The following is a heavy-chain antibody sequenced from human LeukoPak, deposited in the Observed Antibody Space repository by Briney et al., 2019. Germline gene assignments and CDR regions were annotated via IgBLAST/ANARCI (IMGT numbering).Heavy chain of an antibody. J-gene: IGHJ4*02. CDR2: INHSGST. CDR1: GGSFSGYY. D-gene: IGHD6-19*01. Sequence: KTSETLSLTCAVYGGSFSGYYWSWIRQPPGKGLEWIGEINHSGSTNYNPSLKSRVTISVDTSKNQFSLKLSSVTAADTAVYYCASQYSSGWPLDYWGQGTLVTVSS. CDR3: ASQYSSGWPLDY. V-gene: IGHV4-34*01.